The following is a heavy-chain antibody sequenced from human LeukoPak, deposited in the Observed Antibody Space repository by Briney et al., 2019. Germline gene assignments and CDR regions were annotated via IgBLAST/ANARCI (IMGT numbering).Heavy chain of an antibody. V-gene: IGHV4-4*07. Sequence: SETLSLTCTVSGGSISSYYWSWIRQPAGKGLEWIGRIYTSGSTNYNPSLKSRVTMSVDTSKNQFSLKLSSVTAADTAVYYCARAGYYYDSSGYWGHDYWGQGTLVTVSS. J-gene: IGHJ4*02. CDR1: GGSISSYY. CDR3: ARAGYYYDSSGYWGHDY. CDR2: IYTSGST. D-gene: IGHD3-22*01.